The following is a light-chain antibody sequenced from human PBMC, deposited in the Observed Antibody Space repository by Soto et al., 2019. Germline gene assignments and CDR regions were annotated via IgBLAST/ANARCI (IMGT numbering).Light chain of an antibody. Sequence: EIVMTQSPATLAGSPGETVTLSCRASQNLSGNLAWYQQKPGQAPRLLIFRASTRATGVPARFSGRGSGTEFTLTISGLQSDDFAVYYCQQYSKWTPWTLGPGTKVDIK. CDR2: RAS. V-gene: IGKV3-15*01. J-gene: IGKJ1*01. CDR3: QQYSKWTPWT. CDR1: QNLSGN.